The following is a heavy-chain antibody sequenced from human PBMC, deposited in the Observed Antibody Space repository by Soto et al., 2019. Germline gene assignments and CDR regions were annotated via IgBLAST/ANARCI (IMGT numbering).Heavy chain of an antibody. J-gene: IGHJ2*01. CDR1: GFTFSSYG. CDR3: AKNSRGSGYGSSYFDL. CDR2: IWYDGSNK. Sequence: QVQLVESGGGVVQPGRSLRLSCAASGFTFSSYGMHWVRQAPGKGLEWVAVIWYDGSNKYYVDSVKGRFTISRDNSKNTLYLQMSSLRPGDTATYYCAKNSRGSGYGSSYFDLWGRGTLVTVSS. V-gene: IGHV3-33*06. D-gene: IGHD5-12*01.